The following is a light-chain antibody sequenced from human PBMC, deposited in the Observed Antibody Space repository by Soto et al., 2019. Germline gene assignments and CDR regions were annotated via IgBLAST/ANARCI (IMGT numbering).Light chain of an antibody. CDR3: QQSYSTPQIT. CDR2: AAS. CDR1: QSIRYY. J-gene: IGKJ2*01. Sequence: DIQMTQSPSSLSASVGDRVTITCRASQSIRYYLNWYQQKPGKAPKHMIYAASSLQSGVPSRFSGSGSGTDFTLTISSLQPEDFATYYCQQSYSTPQITFGQGTKLEIK. V-gene: IGKV1-39*01.